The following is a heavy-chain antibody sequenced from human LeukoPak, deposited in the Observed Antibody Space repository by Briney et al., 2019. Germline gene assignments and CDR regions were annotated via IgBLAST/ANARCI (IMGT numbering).Heavy chain of an antibody. J-gene: IGHJ6*02. CDR3: ASSPVFVYGMDV. CDR2: IYYSGST. CDR1: GGSISSYY. D-gene: IGHD3-10*01. Sequence: PSETLPLTCTVSGGSISSYYWSWIRQPPGKGLEWIGYIYYSGSTNYNPSLKSRVTISVDTSKNQFSLKLSSVTAADTAVYYCASSPVFVYGMDVWGQGTTVTVSS. V-gene: IGHV4-59*01.